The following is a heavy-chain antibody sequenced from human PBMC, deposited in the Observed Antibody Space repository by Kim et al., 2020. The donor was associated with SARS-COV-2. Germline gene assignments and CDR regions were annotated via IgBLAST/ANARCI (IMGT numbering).Heavy chain of an antibody. J-gene: IGHJ4*02. CDR3: ARESDSSGYYRSYYFDY. V-gene: IGHV4-59*01. Sequence: LKSRVTISVDTSKNQFSLKLSSVTAADTAVYYCARESDSSGYYRSYYFDYWGQGTLVTVSS. D-gene: IGHD3-22*01.